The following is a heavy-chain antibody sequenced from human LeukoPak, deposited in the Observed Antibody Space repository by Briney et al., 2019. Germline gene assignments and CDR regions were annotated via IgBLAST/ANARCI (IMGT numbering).Heavy chain of an antibody. J-gene: IGHJ5*01. V-gene: IGHV4-59*08. CDR1: GGSTSSYY. Sequence: SETLSLTCTVSGGSTSSYYWSWIRQPPGKGLEWIGYIYNSGITNYNPSLKSRVTVSVDTSKNQFSLRLTSVTAADTAVYYCARSVPSLDYLFDSWGHGTLVTVSS. CDR2: IYNSGIT. CDR3: ARSVPSLDYLFDS. D-gene: IGHD4-11*01.